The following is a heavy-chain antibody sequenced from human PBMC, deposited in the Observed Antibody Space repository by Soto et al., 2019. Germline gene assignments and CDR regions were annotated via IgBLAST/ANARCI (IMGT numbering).Heavy chain of an antibody. CDR2: ISSSSSYI. CDR1: GFTFSSYS. D-gene: IGHD3-10*01. CDR3: ARVXYYGSGSYPVYYYGMDV. J-gene: IGHJ6*02. Sequence: GGSLRLSCAASGFTFSSYSMNWVRQAPGKGLEWVSSISSSSSYIYYADSVKGRFTISRDNAKNSLYLQMNSLRAEDTAVYYCARVXYYGSGSYPVYYYGMDVWGQGTTVTVSS. V-gene: IGHV3-21*01.